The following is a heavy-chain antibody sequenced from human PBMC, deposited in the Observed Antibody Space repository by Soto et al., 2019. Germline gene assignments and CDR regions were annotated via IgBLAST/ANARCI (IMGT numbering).Heavy chain of an antibody. Sequence: QVQLVESGGGVVQPGTSLRLSCVGSGFTFRSYVRHWVRQAPGKGLEWVALTSYDGSNKDYGDSVKGRFTISRDNSRNTVDLQMDSVRREDTALYYCARWGTRGGLDVWGQGTLVSVSS. CDR3: ARWGTRGGLDV. D-gene: IGHD3-16*01. CDR1: GFTFRSYV. J-gene: IGHJ1*01. CDR2: TSYDGSNK. V-gene: IGHV3-33*05.